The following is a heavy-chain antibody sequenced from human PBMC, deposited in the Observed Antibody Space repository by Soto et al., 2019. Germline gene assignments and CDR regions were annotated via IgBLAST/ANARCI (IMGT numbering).Heavy chain of an antibody. D-gene: IGHD1-26*01. J-gene: IGHJ4*02. V-gene: IGHV3-74*01. Sequence: GGSLRLSCAASGFTFSSYWMHWVRQAPGKGLVWVSRINNDGSDTIYADSVKGRFTISRDNAKNTVFLEMNSLRADDTAIYYCAKSISGAFDYWGQGTLVTVSS. CDR2: INNDGSDT. CDR3: AKSISGAFDY. CDR1: GFTFSSYW.